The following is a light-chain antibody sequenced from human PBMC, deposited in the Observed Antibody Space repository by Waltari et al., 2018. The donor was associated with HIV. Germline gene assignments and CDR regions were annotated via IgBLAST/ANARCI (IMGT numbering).Light chain of an antibody. CDR3: ATWDDTMSVV. V-gene: IGLV1-44*01. CDR1: PSNIGGNS. Sequence: SLLTQPPSVSGAPGQRVNISCSGGPSNIGGNSVNWYRQLPGTAPILLIHNNHQRPSIVPVRFSGSKSATSASLVISGLQSDDEADYYCATWDDTMSVVFGGGTRLTVL. CDR2: NNH. J-gene: IGLJ2*01.